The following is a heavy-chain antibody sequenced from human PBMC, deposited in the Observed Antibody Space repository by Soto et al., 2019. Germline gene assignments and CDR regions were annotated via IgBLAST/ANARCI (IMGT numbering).Heavy chain of an antibody. D-gene: IGHD6-19*01. CDR1: GYTFTDYY. CDR3: ARSLSGWSYFDF. CDR2: VIPTGGRT. Sequence: ASVKVSCKASGYTFTDYYVHWVLQAPGQGLEWMGTVIPTGGRTSHAQNFQGRVTMTRDTSTTTVYMELSSLRFDDTAVYYCARSLSGWSYFDFWGQGTLVTVSS. J-gene: IGHJ4*02. V-gene: IGHV1-46*01.